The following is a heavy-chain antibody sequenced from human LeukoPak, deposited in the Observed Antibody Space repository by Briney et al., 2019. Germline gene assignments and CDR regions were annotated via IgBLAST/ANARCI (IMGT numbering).Heavy chain of an antibody. CDR2: IHDSGST. CDR3: ARQKPRGLFQH. CDR1: GASISSGDYH. Sequence: PSETLSLTCTVSGASISSGDYHWNWIRQPPGKGLEWIGFIHDSGSTYYNPSLKSRVSISRDMSKNQLSLMLSSVTAADTAVYYCARQKPRGLFQHWGQGTLVTVSS. V-gene: IGHV4-30-4*01. J-gene: IGHJ1*01.